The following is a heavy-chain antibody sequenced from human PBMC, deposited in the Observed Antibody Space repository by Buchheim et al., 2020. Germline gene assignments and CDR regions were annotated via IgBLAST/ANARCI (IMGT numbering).Heavy chain of an antibody. V-gene: IGHV4-30-4*01. CDR1: GGSISSGDYY. CDR2: IYYSGST. D-gene: IGHD3-9*01. Sequence: QVQLQESGPGLVKPSQTLSLTCTVSGGSISSGDYYWSWIRQPPGKGLEWIGYIYYSGSTYYNPSLKSRVTISVATSKNQFSLKLSSVTAADTAVYYCASQTRGFYYDILTGYYLRGYGMDVWGQGTT. J-gene: IGHJ6*02. CDR3: ASQTRGFYYDILTGYYLRGYGMDV.